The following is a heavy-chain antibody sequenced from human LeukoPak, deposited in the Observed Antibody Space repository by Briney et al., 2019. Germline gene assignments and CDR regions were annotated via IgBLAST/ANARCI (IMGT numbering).Heavy chain of an antibody. V-gene: IGHV3-23*01. CDR2: ISGSGGST. CDR1: GFTFSSYA. J-gene: IGHJ4*02. Sequence: GGSLRLSCAASGFTFSSYAMSWVRQAPGKGLEWVSAISGSGGSTYYADSVKGRFTISRDNSKNALYLQMNSLRAEDTAVYYCAKDLSIAAAGTYDYWGQGTLVTVSS. D-gene: IGHD6-13*01. CDR3: AKDLSIAAAGTYDY.